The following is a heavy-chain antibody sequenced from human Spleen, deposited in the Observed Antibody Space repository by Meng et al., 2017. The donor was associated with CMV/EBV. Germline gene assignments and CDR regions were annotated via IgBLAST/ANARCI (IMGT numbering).Heavy chain of an antibody. CDR1: GFTVSSNY. CDR3: ARARYDFWSGGLDY. V-gene: IGHV3-53*01. Sequence: GGSLRLSCAASGFTVSSNYMSWVRQAPGKGLEWVSVIYSGGSTYYADSVKGRFTISRDNSKNTLYLQMNSLRAEDTAVYYCARARYDFWSGGLDYWGQGTLVTVSS. CDR2: IYSGGST. J-gene: IGHJ4*02. D-gene: IGHD3-3*01.